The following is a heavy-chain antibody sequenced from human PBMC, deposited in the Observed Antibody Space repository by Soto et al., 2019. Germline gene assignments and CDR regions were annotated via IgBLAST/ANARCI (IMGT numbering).Heavy chain of an antibody. CDR2: INPNSGGT. CDR1: GYTFTGYY. V-gene: IGHV1-2*04. D-gene: IGHD3-3*01. CDR3: ARERVYDFWSGYRPYYYGMDV. Sequence: ASVKVSCKASGYTFTGYYMHWVRQAPGQGLEWMGWINPNSGGTNYAQKFQGWVTMTRDTSISTAYMELSRLRSDDTAVYYCARERVYDFWSGYRPYYYGMDVWGQGTTVTVSS. J-gene: IGHJ6*02.